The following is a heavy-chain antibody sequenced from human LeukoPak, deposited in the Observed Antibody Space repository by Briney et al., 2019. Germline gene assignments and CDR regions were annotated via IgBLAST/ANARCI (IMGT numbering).Heavy chain of an antibody. V-gene: IGHV3-7*01. CDR2: IKQDGSEK. CDR1: GFTFSDYW. D-gene: IGHD4-11*01. J-gene: IGHJ5*01. Sequence: PGGSLRLSCAASGFTFSDYWMNWLRQAPGKGLEGVANIKQDGSEKYYVDSVKGRFTISRDNAKNSLYLQMNSLRAEDTAVYYCAKEGAYPIVTYDSWGQGTLVTVSS. CDR3: AKEGAYPIVTYDS.